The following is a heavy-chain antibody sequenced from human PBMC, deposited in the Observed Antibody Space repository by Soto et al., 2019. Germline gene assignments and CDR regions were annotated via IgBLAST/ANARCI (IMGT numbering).Heavy chain of an antibody. D-gene: IGHD6-13*01. V-gene: IGHV3-64*02. Sequence: EVQLVESGEGLVQPGGSLRLSCAASGFTFSSYAMHWVRQAPGKGLEYGSAISSNGGSTYYADSVKGRFTISRDNSKNTLYLQMGSLRAEDMAVYYCARGHSSSWYYFDYWGQGTLVTVSS. CDR1: GFTFSSYA. CDR2: ISSNGGST. CDR3: ARGHSSSWYYFDY. J-gene: IGHJ4*02.